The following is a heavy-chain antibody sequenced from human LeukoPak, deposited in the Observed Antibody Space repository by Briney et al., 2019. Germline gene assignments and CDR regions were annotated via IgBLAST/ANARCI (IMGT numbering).Heavy chain of an antibody. J-gene: IGHJ5*02. V-gene: IGHV4-30-2*01. CDR3: AIGFRGGDWFDP. CDR1: GDSITCGAYS. Sequence: KPSETLSLTCAVSGDSITCGAYSWRWLRHPPGKGLEWIGNLYPGGSTYYDPSLTSRVAISVDTSKNHFSLKLTSVTAADTAVYYCAIGFRGGDWFDPWGQGTLVTVSS. D-gene: IGHD3-10*01. CDR2: LYPGGST.